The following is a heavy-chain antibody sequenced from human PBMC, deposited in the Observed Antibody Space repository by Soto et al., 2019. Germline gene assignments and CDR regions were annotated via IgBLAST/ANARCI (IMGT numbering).Heavy chain of an antibody. J-gene: IGHJ6*02. CDR1: GFSFSDSY. D-gene: IGHD3-10*01. V-gene: IGHV3-11*06. Sequence: QVQLVESGGGLVKPGGSLRLSCAASGFSFSDSYMSWVRQAPGTGLEWVAYISGTSGYTGYADSVKGRFTISRDNAKHSLYLQMNSLRVEDTALYYCARDRGGYGPPDVWGQGTTVTVSS. CDR2: ISGTSGYT. CDR3: ARDRGGYGPPDV.